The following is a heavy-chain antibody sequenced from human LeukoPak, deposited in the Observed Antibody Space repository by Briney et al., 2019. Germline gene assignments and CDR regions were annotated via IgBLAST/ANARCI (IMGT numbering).Heavy chain of an antibody. CDR1: GFTVGSNY. CDR3: AITPGPYDSSANYYPFDY. D-gene: IGHD3-22*01. CDR2: IYSGGNT. J-gene: IGHJ4*02. V-gene: IGHV3-66*01. Sequence: GGSLRLSCAASGFTVGSNYLTWVRQAPGKGLEWVSVIYSGGNTYYADSVKGRFTISRDNSKNTLYLQMNSLRAEDTAVYYCAITPGPYDSSANYYPFDYWGQGALVTVSS.